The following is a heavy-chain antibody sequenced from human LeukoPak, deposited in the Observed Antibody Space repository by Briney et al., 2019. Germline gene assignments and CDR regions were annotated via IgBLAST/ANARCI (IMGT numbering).Heavy chain of an antibody. CDR2: ISSSGSTI. CDR1: GFTFSYFY. J-gene: IGHJ4*02. V-gene: IGHV3-11*04. CDR3: ARSVVAATETFDY. Sequence: GGSLRLSCAASGFTFSYFYMSWIRQAPGKGLEWVSYISSSGSTIFYADSVKGRFTISRDNAKNSLYLQMNSLRAEDTAVYYCARSVVAATETFDYWGQGTLVTVSS. D-gene: IGHD2-15*01.